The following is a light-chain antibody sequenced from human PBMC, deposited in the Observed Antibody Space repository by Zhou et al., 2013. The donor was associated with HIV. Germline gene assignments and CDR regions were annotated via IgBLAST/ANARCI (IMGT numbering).Light chain of an antibody. Sequence: DIQMTQSPSSLSASVTDRVTITCRASQNITTCLNWYQQKPGKAPKLLIYAASNLQSGAPSRFSASGSGTDFTLTIGSLQPEDSATYYCQQSFLTPVTFGQGTNLEIK. CDR2: AAS. CDR1: QNITTC. V-gene: IGKV1-39*01. J-gene: IGKJ1*01. CDR3: QQSFLTPVT.